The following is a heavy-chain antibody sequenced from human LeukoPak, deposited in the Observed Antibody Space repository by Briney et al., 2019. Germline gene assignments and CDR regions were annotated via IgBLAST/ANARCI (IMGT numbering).Heavy chain of an antibody. J-gene: IGHJ4*02. Sequence: GGSLRLSCAASGFTFSSYWIHWVRQAPGKGLVWVSRIKSDGSVTSYADSVKGRFTISRDNAKSALYLQMNSLRAEDTAVYYGASGSSGSLTGYWGQGTLVTVSS. CDR3: ASGSSGSLTGY. D-gene: IGHD1-14*01. V-gene: IGHV3-74*01. CDR1: GFTFSSYW. CDR2: IKSDGSVT.